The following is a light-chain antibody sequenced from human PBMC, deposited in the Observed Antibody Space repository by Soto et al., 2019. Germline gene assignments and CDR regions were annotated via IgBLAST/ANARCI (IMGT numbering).Light chain of an antibody. V-gene: IGKV1-9*01. CDR2: GAS. CDR1: QGSRSY. CDR3: QQLNIFPPLFT. Sequence: IQLTQSPSSLSASVGDRVTSTCRASQGSRSYLAWYQQRPGKGPELLIYGASTLRTGVASRFSGSGSGTEITLTISSLQPEDFATYFCQQLNIFPPLFTFGPGTKVDIK. J-gene: IGKJ3*01.